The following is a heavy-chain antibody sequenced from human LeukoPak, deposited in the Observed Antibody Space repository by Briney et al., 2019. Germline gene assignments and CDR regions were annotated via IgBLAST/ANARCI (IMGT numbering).Heavy chain of an antibody. CDR3: ARAPIAGAFDI. J-gene: IGHJ3*02. CDR1: GGSISSYY. CDR2: IYYSGST. Sequence: TSETLSLTCTVSGGSISSYYWSWIRQPPGKGLEWIGYIYYSGSTNYNPSLKSRVTISVDTSKNQFSLKLSSVTAADTAVYYCARAPIAGAFDIWGQGTMVTVSS. V-gene: IGHV4-59*01. D-gene: IGHD2-15*01.